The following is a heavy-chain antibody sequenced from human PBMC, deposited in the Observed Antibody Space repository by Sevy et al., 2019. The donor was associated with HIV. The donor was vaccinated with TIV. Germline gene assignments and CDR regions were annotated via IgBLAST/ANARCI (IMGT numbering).Heavy chain of an antibody. D-gene: IGHD3-9*01. CDR2: IHASGRT. CDR3: ARERGSNILTLGLDF. V-gene: IGHV4-61*02. Sequence: SETLSLTCTVSGDSFSSDTYFWNWIRQPAGKGLEWIGRIHASGRTIYNPSLKSRVTMSVDKSKSQFSLRLGSVTAADTAVYFCARERGSNILTLGLDFWGQGSLVTVSS. J-gene: IGHJ4*02. CDR1: GDSFSSDTYF.